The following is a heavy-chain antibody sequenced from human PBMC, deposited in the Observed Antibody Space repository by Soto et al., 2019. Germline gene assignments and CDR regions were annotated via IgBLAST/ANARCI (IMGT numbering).Heavy chain of an antibody. V-gene: IGHV1-18*01. Sequence: ASVKVSCKASGYTFTSYGIGWVRQAPGQGLEWMGWISDYNGNTNYAQKLQGRVTMTTDTSTSTDYMELRSLRSDGTAVYYCARTYGGSHYNWFDTWGQGTLVTVSS. CDR2: ISDYNGNT. CDR3: ARTYGGSHYNWFDT. CDR1: GYTFTSYG. D-gene: IGHD1-26*01. J-gene: IGHJ5*02.